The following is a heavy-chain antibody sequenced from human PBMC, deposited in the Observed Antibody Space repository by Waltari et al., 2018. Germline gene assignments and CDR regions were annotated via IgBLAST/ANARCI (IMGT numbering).Heavy chain of an antibody. V-gene: IGHV3-23*01. Sequence: EVQLLESGGGLVQPGGSLRRSCAASGFAFNIYAMSWVRQAPGKGLEGVSAISGIGDRTYYADSVKGRFTISRDNSKNTLYLQMNSLRAEDTAIYYCAKSRGSYSLDYWGQGTLVTVSS. D-gene: IGHD1-26*01. CDR2: ISGIGDRT. J-gene: IGHJ4*02. CDR1: GFAFNIYA. CDR3: AKSRGSYSLDY.